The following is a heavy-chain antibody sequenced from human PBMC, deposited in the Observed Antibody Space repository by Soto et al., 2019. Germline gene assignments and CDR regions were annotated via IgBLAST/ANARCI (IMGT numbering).Heavy chain of an antibody. D-gene: IGHD2-21*02. CDR3: AREDDGGDRDYYGLDV. CDR1: GGSISGDYYH. J-gene: IGHJ6*02. CDR2: VFHSGSV. Sequence: QVQLQQSGPGLVKPSQTLSLTCTVSGGSISGDYYHWTWIRQSPGKGLEWIGYVFHSGSVLYNPFLKSQLNNSVDTSKNQFSLRLSSVTAADTAVYFCAREDDGGDRDYYGLDVWGQGTTVTVSS. V-gene: IGHV4-30-4*08.